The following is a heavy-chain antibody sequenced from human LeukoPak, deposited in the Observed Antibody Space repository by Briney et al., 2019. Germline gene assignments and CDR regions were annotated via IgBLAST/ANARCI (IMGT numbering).Heavy chain of an antibody. D-gene: IGHD4-23*01. CDR2: INPNNGGT. J-gene: IGHJ3*02. V-gene: IGHV1-2*02. CDR1: EYTFTGYY. Sequence: APVKVSCKASEYTFTGYYMHWVRQAPGQGLEWMGWINPNNGGTDYAQQFQGRVTMTRDTSISTAYMELSRLTSDDTAVYYCARVIGGNFANAFDIWGQGTMVTVSS. CDR3: ARVIGGNFANAFDI.